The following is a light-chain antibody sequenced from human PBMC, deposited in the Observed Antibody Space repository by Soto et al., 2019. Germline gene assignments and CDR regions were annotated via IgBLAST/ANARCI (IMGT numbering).Light chain of an antibody. CDR3: GGEHGSGSTFVYV. CDR2: VGTGGIEG. V-gene: IGLV9-49*01. J-gene: IGLJ1*01. Sequence: QPLLTQPPSASASLGASVTLTGTLSSGYSNYKVDWYHQRPGKCPQFVMRVGTGGIEGSKGDGIPDRFSVLGSGLNRYLIMKNIQEDDESEYHCGGEHGSGSTFVYVFGSGTKVTVL. CDR1: SGYSNYK.